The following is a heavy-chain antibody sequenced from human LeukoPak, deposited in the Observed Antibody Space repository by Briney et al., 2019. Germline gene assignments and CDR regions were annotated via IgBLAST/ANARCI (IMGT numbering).Heavy chain of an antibody. CDR1: GYTFTGYY. V-gene: IGHV1-2*02. Sequence: GASVKVSCKASGYTFTGYYMHWVRQAPGQGLEWMGWINPNSGGTNYAQKFQGRVTMTRDTSISTAYMELSSLRSEDTAVYYCARAPLRYFDWLSLYYFDYWGQGTLVTVSS. J-gene: IGHJ4*02. CDR3: ARAPLRYFDWLSLYYFDY. CDR2: INPNSGGT. D-gene: IGHD3-9*01.